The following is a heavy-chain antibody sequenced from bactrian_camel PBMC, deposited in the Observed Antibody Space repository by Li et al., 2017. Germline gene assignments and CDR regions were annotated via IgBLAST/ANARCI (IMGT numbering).Heavy chain of an antibody. V-gene: IGHV3S53*01. D-gene: IGHD3*01. CDR3: AADYRRDVCSRGVFEY. Sequence: HVQLVESGGNLVQPGGHLRLSCAASGYTVSTGYMAWFRQAPGKEREGVAAIDSAGATTYTYSVQGRFTISKDNVKNTLYLQMNSLKPEDTAMYYCAADYRRDVCSRGVFEYWGQGTQVTVS. J-gene: IGHJ4*01. CDR1: GYTVSTGY. CDR2: IDSAGAT.